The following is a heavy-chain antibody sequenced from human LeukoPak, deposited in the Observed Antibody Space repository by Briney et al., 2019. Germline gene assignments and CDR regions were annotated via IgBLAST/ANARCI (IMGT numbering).Heavy chain of an antibody. D-gene: IGHD3-3*01. J-gene: IGHJ4*02. V-gene: IGHV4-39*07. Sequence: PSETLSPTCTVSGGSISSSSYYWGWIRQPPGKGLEWIGSIYYSGSTYYNPSLKSRVTISVDTSKNQFSLKLSSVTAADTAVYYCARDAARWEWLFSYFDYWGQGTLVTVSS. CDR2: IYYSGST. CDR3: ARDAARWEWLFSYFDY. CDR1: GGSISSSSYY.